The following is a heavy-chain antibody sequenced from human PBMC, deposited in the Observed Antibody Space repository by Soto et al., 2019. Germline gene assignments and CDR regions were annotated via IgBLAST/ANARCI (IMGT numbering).Heavy chain of an antibody. D-gene: IGHD1-26*01. CDR2: ISYDGSNT. V-gene: IGHV3-30*18. CDR3: PKEGGLSGTYYISSSYYFDY. CDR1: GFTFSSYG. Sequence: QVQLVESGGGVVQPGRSLRLSCVASGFTFSSYGMHWVRQAPGKGLEWVAIISYDGSNTYYADSVKGRFTTSRDNSKNTLSLQMNSLRAEDTSVYYCPKEGGLSGTYYISSSYYFDYWGQGTLVTVSS. J-gene: IGHJ4*02.